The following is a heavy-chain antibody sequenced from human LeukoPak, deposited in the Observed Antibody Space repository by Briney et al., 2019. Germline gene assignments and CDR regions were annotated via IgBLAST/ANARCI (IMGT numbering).Heavy chain of an antibody. Sequence: GGSLRLSCAASGFTFSSYAIHWVRQAPGKGLEWVAVIWYDGSNKYYADSVKGRFTISRDNSKNTLYLQMNSLRAEDTAVYYCARDDYYDSSGYDYWGQGTLVTVSS. V-gene: IGHV3-33*08. J-gene: IGHJ4*02. CDR3: ARDDYYDSSGYDY. D-gene: IGHD3-22*01. CDR1: GFTFSSYA. CDR2: IWYDGSNK.